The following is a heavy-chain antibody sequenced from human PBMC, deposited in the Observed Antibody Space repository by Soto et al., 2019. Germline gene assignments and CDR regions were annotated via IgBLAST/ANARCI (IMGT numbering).Heavy chain of an antibody. V-gene: IGHV2-70*04. D-gene: IGHD1-1*01. Sequence: VPTLVNPTQTLTLTCTFSGFSLSTSGMRVSWLRQSPGNALDGLARLDWDDDKFYSTPLKLRLTGSKDTSKNQVVLTMANMDPVDTGTYYCARMGTSYYSYALDVWGQGTPVTVSS. CDR1: GFSLSTSGMR. CDR3: ARMGTSYYSYALDV. J-gene: IGHJ6*02. CDR2: LDWDDDK.